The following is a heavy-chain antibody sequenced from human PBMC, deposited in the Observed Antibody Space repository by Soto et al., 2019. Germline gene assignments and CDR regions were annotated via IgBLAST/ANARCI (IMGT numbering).Heavy chain of an antibody. J-gene: IGHJ4*02. V-gene: IGHV3-33*01. CDR3: ARGWGLRYFDWLFDY. CDR1: GFTFSSYG. D-gene: IGHD3-9*01. CDR2: IWYDGSNK. Sequence: RGSLRLSCPASGFTFSSYGMHWVRQAPGKGLEWVAVIWYDGSNKYYADSVKGRFTISRDNSKNTLYLQMNSLRAEDTAVYYCARGWGLRYFDWLFDYWGQGTLVTVSS.